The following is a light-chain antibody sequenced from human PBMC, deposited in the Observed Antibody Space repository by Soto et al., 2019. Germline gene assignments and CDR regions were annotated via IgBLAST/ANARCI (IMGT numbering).Light chain of an antibody. V-gene: IGLV3-21*01. CDR3: QVLDTSSDHPV. Sequence: SYELTQPPSVSVAPVPTASISCGGNNIGIKDVYWYQQQPGQAPVLVIYDNRDRPSGIPERFSGSNSGNTATLTISRVEAGDEADYYCQVLDTSSDHPVFGGGTKLTVL. J-gene: IGLJ2*01. CDR1: NIGIKD. CDR2: DNR.